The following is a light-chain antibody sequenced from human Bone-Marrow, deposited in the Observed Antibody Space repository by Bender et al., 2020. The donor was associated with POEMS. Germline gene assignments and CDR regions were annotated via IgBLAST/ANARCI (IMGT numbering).Light chain of an antibody. CDR3: AVWDDSLNGWV. CDR2: SSH. CDR1: SSNIGAHA. V-gene: IGLV1-44*01. J-gene: IGLJ3*02. Sequence: QSVLTQPPSASGTPGQRVTISCSGGSSNIGAHAVNWYQHLPGTAPKLRIYSSHRRPSEVPDRFSGCRSGTSASLAISGLQSEDEADYYCAVWDDSLNGWVFGGGTKLTVL.